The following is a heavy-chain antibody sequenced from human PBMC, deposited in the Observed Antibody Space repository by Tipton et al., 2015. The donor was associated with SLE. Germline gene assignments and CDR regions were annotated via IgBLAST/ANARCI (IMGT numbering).Heavy chain of an antibody. CDR2: IRADGSNK. V-gene: IGHV3-30*02. J-gene: IGHJ4*02. Sequence: SLRLSCVASGFSMHAMHWVRQAPGKGLEWVAFIRADGSNKDYADSVKGRFTISRDNSKNTLYLQMNRLRVEDTAVYYCAGGTGAYFDHWGQGTLVTVSS. CDR1: GFSMHA. D-gene: IGHD3-16*01. CDR3: AGGTGAYFDH.